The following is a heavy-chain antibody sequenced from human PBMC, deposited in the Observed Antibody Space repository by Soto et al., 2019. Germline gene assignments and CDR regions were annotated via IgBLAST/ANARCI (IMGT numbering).Heavy chain of an antibody. Sequence: GGSLRLSCAASGFTFDDYAMHWVRQAPGKGLEWVSGISWNSGSIGYADSVKGRFTISRDNAKNSLYLQMNSLRAEDTALYYCAKELRHMVYGDSFDYWGQGTLVTVSS. CDR1: GFTFDDYA. J-gene: IGHJ4*02. V-gene: IGHV3-9*01. CDR2: ISWNSGSI. D-gene: IGHD2-8*01. CDR3: AKELRHMVYGDSFDY.